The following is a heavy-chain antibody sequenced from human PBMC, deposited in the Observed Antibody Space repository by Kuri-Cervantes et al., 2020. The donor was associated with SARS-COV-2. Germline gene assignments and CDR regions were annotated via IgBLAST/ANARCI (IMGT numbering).Heavy chain of an antibody. J-gene: IGHJ5*02. Sequence: GESLKISCAASGFTFSSYGMHWVRQAPGKGLEWVAFIRYDGSNKYYADSVKGRFTISRDNSKNTLYLQMNSLRAEDTAVYYCARDYGPWGQGTLVTVSS. D-gene: IGHD3-16*01. V-gene: IGHV3-30*02. CDR1: GFTFSSYG. CDR2: IRYDGSNK. CDR3: ARDYGP.